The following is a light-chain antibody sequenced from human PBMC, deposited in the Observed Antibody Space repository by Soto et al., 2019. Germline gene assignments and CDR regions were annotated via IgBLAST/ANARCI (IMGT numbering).Light chain of an antibody. V-gene: IGKV2-28*01. CDR2: LTA. Sequence: IVMTQSPLSLPVTPGEPASISCRSSQSLLHSNGYTYLDWYLQKPGHSPQLLIYLTASRASGVHDRFSGRGSVTASTLEISRVEAVDVRLSYCMPDLHAPPLTFGGGTEVEIK. CDR3: MPDLHAPPLT. CDR1: QSLLHSNGYTY. J-gene: IGKJ4*01.